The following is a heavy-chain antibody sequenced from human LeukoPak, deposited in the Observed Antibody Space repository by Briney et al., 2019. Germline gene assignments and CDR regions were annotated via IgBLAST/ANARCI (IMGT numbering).Heavy chain of an antibody. V-gene: IGHV3-30-3*01. CDR3: AKDVPGSWAPDY. D-gene: IGHD1-14*01. CDR1: GFTFSNYY. CDR2: ISQDGSSK. Sequence: PGGSLRLSCAASGFTFSNYYMHWVHQVPGKGLEWVASISQDGSSKYYADSVKGRFTISRDNSKNTLYLQVISLRGEDTAVYYCAKDVPGSWAPDYWGQGTLVTVSS. J-gene: IGHJ4*02.